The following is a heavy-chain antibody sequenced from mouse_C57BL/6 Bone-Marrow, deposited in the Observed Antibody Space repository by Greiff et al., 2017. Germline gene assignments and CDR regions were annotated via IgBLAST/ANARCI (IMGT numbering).Heavy chain of an antibody. CDR3: ARVGTVVDHWYFDV. J-gene: IGHJ1*03. CDR1: GFTFSDYY. V-gene: IGHV5-16*01. CDR2: INYDGSST. D-gene: IGHD1-1*01. Sequence: EVHLVESEGGLVQPGSSMKLSCTASGFTFSDYYMAWVRQVPEKGLEWVANINYDGSSTYYLDSLKSRFIISRDNAKHIRYLQMSSLKSEDTATYYCARVGTVVDHWYFDVWGTGTTVTVSS.